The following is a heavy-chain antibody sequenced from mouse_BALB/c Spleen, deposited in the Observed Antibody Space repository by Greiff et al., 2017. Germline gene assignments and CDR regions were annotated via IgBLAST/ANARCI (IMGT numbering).Heavy chain of an antibody. CDR3: AIYGNYVFAY. Sequence: DVKLQESGPGLVKPSQSLSLTCTVTGYSITSDYAWNWIRQFPGNKLEWMGYISYSGSTSYNPSLKSRISITRDTSKNQFFLQLNSVTTEDTATYYCAIYGNYVFAYWGQGTLVTVSA. D-gene: IGHD2-1*01. CDR2: ISYSGST. V-gene: IGHV3-2*02. J-gene: IGHJ3*01. CDR1: GYSITSDYA.